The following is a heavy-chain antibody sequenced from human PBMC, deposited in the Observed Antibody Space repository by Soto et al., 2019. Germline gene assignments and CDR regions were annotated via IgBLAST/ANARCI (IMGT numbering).Heavy chain of an antibody. J-gene: IGHJ4*02. CDR1: GGSFSGYY. V-gene: IGHV4-34*01. CDR3: ARGLRGYSYGFIDY. CDR2: INHSGST. D-gene: IGHD5-18*01. Sequence: PSETLSLTCAVYGGSFSGYYWSWIRQPPGKGLEWIGEINHSGSTNYNPSLKSRVTISVDTSKNQFSLKLSSVTAADTVVYYCARGLRGYSYGFIDYWGQGTLVTVSS.